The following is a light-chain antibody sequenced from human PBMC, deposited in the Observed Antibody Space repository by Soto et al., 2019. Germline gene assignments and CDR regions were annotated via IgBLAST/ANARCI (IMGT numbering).Light chain of an antibody. Sequence: QSVLTQPASVSGSPGQSITISCTGPSSDVGGYNYVSWYQQHPGKAPKLMIYDVSDRPSGVSNRFSASKSGNTASLTISGLQAEDEADYYCCSYTSSSTPWVFGTGT. CDR2: DVS. J-gene: IGLJ1*01. CDR3: CSYTSSSTPWV. V-gene: IGLV2-14*03. CDR1: SSDVGGYNY.